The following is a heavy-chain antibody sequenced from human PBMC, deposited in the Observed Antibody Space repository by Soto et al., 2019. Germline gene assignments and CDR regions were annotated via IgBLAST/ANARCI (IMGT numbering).Heavy chain of an antibody. CDR3: ARDSSGPGYSYGKFDY. D-gene: IGHD5-18*01. Sequence: SETLSLTCTVSGGSITDYSWVWIRQPAGKGLEWIGRIFSSGSTNYNPSLKGRITMSLDTSKNQFSLKLNSATATDTAVYYCARDSSGPGYSYGKFDYWGQGALVTVSS. CDR1: GGSITDYS. CDR2: IFSSGST. V-gene: IGHV4-4*07. J-gene: IGHJ4*02.